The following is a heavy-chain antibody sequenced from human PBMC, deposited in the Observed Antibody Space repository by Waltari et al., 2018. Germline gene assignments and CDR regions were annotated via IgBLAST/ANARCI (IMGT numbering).Heavy chain of an antibody. D-gene: IGHD3-3*01. CDR3: ASGLIIPGRFRLGY. CDR2: FDPEDGEA. J-gene: IGHJ4*02. CDR1: GEPLTDFS. Sequence: QVQPAQSGAEVKKPGASVKVSCKVVGEPLTDFSRDWVRRAPGKGLEWMGGFDPEDGEAVFAQKFQGRLTLTEDTPANTAYMELTSLTSEDTAVYYCASGLIIPGRFRLGYWGQGTLVTVSA. V-gene: IGHV1-24*01.